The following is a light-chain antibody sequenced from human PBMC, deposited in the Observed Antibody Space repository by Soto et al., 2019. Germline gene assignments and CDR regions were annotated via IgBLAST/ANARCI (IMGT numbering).Light chain of an antibody. CDR2: NAS. Sequence: DIQMTQSPSTLSGSLGERATLSCRASQTISSWLAWYQQKPGKAPKLLIYNASTLKSGVPSRFSGSGSGTECTRTISSLQPDDFATYYCQHYNSYSEAFGQGIKVDIK. CDR1: QTISSW. V-gene: IGKV1-5*03. CDR3: QHYNSYSEA. J-gene: IGKJ1*01.